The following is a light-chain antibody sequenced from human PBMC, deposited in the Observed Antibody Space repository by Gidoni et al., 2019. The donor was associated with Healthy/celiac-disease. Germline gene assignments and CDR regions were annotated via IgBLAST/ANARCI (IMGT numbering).Light chain of an antibody. J-gene: IGKJ3*01. Sequence: DIQMTQSPSSLSASVGDRVTITCRASQSISSYLNWYQQKPGKAPKLLIYAASSLQSGVPSRFSGSGSGTDFTLTISSLQPEDFATYYCQQSYSTPPRTFGPXTKVDIK. CDR2: AAS. V-gene: IGKV1-39*01. CDR3: QQSYSTPPRT. CDR1: QSISSY.